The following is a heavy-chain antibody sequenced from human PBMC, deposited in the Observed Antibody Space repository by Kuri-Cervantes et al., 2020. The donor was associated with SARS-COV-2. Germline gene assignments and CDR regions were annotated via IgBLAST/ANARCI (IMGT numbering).Heavy chain of an antibody. Sequence: SETLSLTWPVSGGSISSSSYYWGWIRQPPGKGLEWIGSIYYSGSTYYNPSLKSRVTISVDTSKNQFSLKLSSVTAADTAVYYCATHDFWSGSTFDYWGQGTLVTVSS. CDR2: IYYSGST. V-gene: IGHV4-39*01. J-gene: IGHJ4*02. D-gene: IGHD3-3*01. CDR1: GGSISSSSYY. CDR3: ATHDFWSGSTFDY.